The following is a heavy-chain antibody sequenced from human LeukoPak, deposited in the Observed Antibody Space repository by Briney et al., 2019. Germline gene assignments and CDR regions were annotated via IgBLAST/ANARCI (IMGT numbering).Heavy chain of an antibody. CDR2: IRSKAYGGTT. CDR3: TRKDAGFDP. CDR1: GDFITAYY. J-gene: IGHJ5*02. V-gene: IGHV3-49*04. Sequence: LSLTCTVSGDFITAYYWSWVRQAPGKGLEWVGFIRSKAYGGTTEYAASVKGRFTISRDDSKSIAYLQMNSLKTEDTAVYYCTRKDAGFDPWGQGTLVTVSS.